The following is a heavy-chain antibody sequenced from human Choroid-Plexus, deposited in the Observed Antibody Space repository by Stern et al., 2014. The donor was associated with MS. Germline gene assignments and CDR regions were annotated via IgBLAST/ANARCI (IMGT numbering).Heavy chain of an antibody. CDR1: GGSISSGGYY. CDR3: ARGPPDYYDSSGYYTY. CDR2: IYYSGST. Sequence: QVQLGQSGPGLVKPSQTLSLTCTVSGGSISSGGYYWSWIRQPPGKGLEWIGYIYYSGSTYYNPSLKSRVSISVDTSKNQFSLKLSSVTAADTAVYYCARGPPDYYDSSGYYTYWGQGTLVTVSS. D-gene: IGHD3-22*01. J-gene: IGHJ4*02. V-gene: IGHV4-31*03.